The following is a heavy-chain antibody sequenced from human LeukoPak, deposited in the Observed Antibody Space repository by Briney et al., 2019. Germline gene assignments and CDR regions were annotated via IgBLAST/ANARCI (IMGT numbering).Heavy chain of an antibody. Sequence: PSETLSLTCTVSGGSISSGGYYWSWIRQPPGKGLEWIGYIYHSGSTYYNPSLKSRVTISVDRSKNQFSLKLSSVTAADTAVYYCARSGYSNADDYWGQGTLATVSS. CDR3: ARSGYSNADDY. V-gene: IGHV4-30-2*01. J-gene: IGHJ4*02. D-gene: IGHD5-18*01. CDR2: IYHSGST. CDR1: GGSISSGGYY.